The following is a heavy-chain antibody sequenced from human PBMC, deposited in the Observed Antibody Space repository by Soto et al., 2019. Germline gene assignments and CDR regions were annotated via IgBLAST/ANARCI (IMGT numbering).Heavy chain of an antibody. CDR1: GFTFSSYG. V-gene: IGHV3-33*01. J-gene: IGHJ4*02. CDR2: IWYDGSNK. D-gene: IGHD3-22*01. CDR3: ARDRYYDTVSGGSVDY. Sequence: GGSLRLSCAASGFTFSSYGMHWVRQAPGKGLEWVAVIWYDGSNKYYADSVKGRFTISRDNSKNTLYLQMNSLRAEDTAVYYCARDRYYDTVSGGSVDYWGQGTLVTVSS.